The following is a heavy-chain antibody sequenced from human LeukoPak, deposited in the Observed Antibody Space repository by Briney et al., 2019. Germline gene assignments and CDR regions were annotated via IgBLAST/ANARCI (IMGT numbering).Heavy chain of an antibody. D-gene: IGHD3-22*01. Sequence: SETLSLTCTVSGGSISSYYWSWIRQPPGKGLEWIGYIYYSGSTNYNPSLKSRVTISVGTSKNQFSLKLSSVTAADTAVYYCARVGYYDSSGYLDYWGQGTLVTVSS. CDR3: ARVGYYDSSGYLDY. CDR1: GGSISSYY. J-gene: IGHJ4*02. V-gene: IGHV4-59*01. CDR2: IYYSGST.